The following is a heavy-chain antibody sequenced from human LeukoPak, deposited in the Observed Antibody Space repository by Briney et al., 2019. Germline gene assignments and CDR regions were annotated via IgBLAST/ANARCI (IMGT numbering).Heavy chain of an antibody. CDR2: ISGSSGTI. V-gene: IGHV3-48*01. D-gene: IGHD3-16*01. J-gene: IGHJ6*03. Sequence: GGSLRLSCVASGFTFSSYSMNWVRQAPGKGLVWVSYISGSSGTIYYADSVKGRFTISRDNAKNSLYLQMNSLGAEDTAVYYCARRSEFGVLYYMDIWGKGTTVTVSS. CDR3: ARRSEFGVLYYMDI. CDR1: GFTFSSYS.